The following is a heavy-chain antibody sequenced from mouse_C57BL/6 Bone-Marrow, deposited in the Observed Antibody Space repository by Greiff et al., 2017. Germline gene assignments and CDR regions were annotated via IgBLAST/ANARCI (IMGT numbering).Heavy chain of an antibody. V-gene: IGHV1-81*01. CDR1: GYTFTSYG. J-gene: IGHJ4*01. CDR3: ARDGYYFLDYAMDY. Sequence: VQLQQSGAELARPGASVKLSCKASGYTFTSYGIRWVKQRTGQGLKWIGEIYPRSGNTYYNEKFKGKATLTADKSSSTAYMELRSLTSEDSAVYFCARDGYYFLDYAMDYWGQGTSVTVSS. CDR2: IYPRSGNT. D-gene: IGHD2-3*01.